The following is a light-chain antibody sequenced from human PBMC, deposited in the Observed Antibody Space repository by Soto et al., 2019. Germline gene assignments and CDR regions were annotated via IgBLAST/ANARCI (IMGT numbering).Light chain of an antibody. Sequence: QSMLTQTPSVSGALGQKITMSCTGSSSNIGAGYDVHWYQQFPGAAPRLLIYADNNRPSGVPDRFSASKSGTSASLAITGLQGEDEANYYCQSYDTSLSGVIFGAGTKLTVL. CDR1: SSNIGAGYD. CDR3: QSYDTSLSGVI. CDR2: ADN. J-gene: IGLJ2*01. V-gene: IGLV1-40*01.